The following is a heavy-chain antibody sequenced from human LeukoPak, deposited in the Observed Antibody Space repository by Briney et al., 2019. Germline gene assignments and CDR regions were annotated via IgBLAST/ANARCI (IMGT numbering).Heavy chain of an antibody. CDR3: ASGGYCGGDCYSDY. J-gene: IGHJ4*02. V-gene: IGHV1-69*13. CDR2: IIPIFGTA. D-gene: IGHD2-21*02. Sequence: EASVKVSCKASGGTFSSYAISWVRQAPGQGLEWMGGIIPIFGTANYAQKFQGRVTITADESTSTAYMELSSLRSEDTAVYYCASGGYCGGDCYSDYWGQGTLVTVSS. CDR1: GGTFSSYA.